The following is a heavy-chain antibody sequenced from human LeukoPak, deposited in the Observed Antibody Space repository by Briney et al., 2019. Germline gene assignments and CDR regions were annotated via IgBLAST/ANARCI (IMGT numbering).Heavy chain of an antibody. CDR3: ARGSSLYDY. J-gene: IGHJ4*02. Sequence: SETLSLTCAVSGGSLSGSYWSWIRQFPGEGLEWIGFVFYTGSFNYNPSLKSRVRISVDTSRNQFSLKLSSVTAADTAVYYCARGSSLYDYWGQGTLVTVSS. CDR1: GGSLSGSY. CDR2: VFYTGSF. D-gene: IGHD6-13*01. V-gene: IGHV4-59*01.